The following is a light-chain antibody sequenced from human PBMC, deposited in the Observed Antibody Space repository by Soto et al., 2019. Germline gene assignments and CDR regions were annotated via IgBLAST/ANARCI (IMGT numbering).Light chain of an antibody. J-gene: IGKJ5*01. CDR1: QTVSSY. Sequence: VGDRVNITCRASQTVSSYLNWYQQKPGTVPKLLIYATSNLQSGVPSRFSGRGFGTDFTLTISSLQPEDFATYYCQQSFTTPSFGQGTRLEI. CDR2: ATS. CDR3: QQSFTTPS. V-gene: IGKV1-39*01.